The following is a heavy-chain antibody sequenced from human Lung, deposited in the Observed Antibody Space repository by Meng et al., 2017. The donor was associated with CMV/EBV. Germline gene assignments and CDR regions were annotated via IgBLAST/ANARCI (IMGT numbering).Heavy chain of an antibody. Sequence: QITLKEFGPTLVKPTQHLTLTCTFSGFSLSTSEVGVGWIRQPPGKALEWLAVIYWDDDKRYSPSLKSRLTITKDTSKNQVVLTLTNMDPVDTATYYCALFTGSWFDPWGQGTLVTVSS. CDR1: GFSLSTSEVG. J-gene: IGHJ5*02. V-gene: IGHV2-5*02. D-gene: IGHD1-14*01. CDR3: ALFTGSWFDP. CDR2: IYWDDDK.